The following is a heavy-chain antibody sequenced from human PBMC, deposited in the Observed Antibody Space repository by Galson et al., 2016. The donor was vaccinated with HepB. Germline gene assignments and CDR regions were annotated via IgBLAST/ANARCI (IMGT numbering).Heavy chain of an antibody. Sequence: SLRLSCAASGDTFSKYAMHWVRQAPGKGLEWVAHISNDGGEKNYADSVKGRFSISRDNVQNTLFLQINSLGAEDTAVYYCARDHSGSGKAFDYWGQGTLVTVSS. CDR3: ARDHSGSGKAFDY. CDR1: GDTFSKYA. J-gene: IGHJ4*02. V-gene: IGHV3-30-3*01. CDR2: ISNDGGEK. D-gene: IGHD5-12*01.